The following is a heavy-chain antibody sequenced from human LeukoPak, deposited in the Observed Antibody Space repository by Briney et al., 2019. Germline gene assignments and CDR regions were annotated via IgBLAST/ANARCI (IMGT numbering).Heavy chain of an antibody. CDR2: INTDGSTT. D-gene: IGHD6-25*01. CDR1: GFTFSSDW. Sequence: GGSLRLSCAASGFTFSSDWMHWVSQAPGKGLVWVSRINTDGSTTNYADSVKGRFTISRDNAENPLYLQMNSLRAEDTAVYYCARGSPAAVWGQGALVTVSS. V-gene: IGHV3-74*01. CDR3: ARGSPAAV. J-gene: IGHJ4*02.